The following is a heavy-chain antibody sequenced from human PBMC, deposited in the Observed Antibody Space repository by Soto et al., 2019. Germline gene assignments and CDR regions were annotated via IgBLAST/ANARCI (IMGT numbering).Heavy chain of an antibody. CDR2: ISAYNGNT. CDR1: GYTFSNYG. V-gene: IGHV1-18*01. J-gene: IGHJ4*02. Sequence: QVQLVQSGAEVKKPGASVKVSCKASGYTFSNYGITWVRQAPGQGLEWMGWISAYNGNTKYAQKLQGRVTRTTDTSTSTAYMELRSRRSDVTAVYYCARDSPPVDYWGQGTLVTVSS. CDR3: ARDSPPVDY.